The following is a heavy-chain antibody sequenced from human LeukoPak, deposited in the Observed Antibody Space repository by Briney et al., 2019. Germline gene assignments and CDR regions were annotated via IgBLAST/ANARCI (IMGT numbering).Heavy chain of an antibody. CDR2: ISSGGGST. V-gene: IGHV3-23*01. CDR1: GFTFSTYA. D-gene: IGHD6-19*01. J-gene: IGHJ4*02. CDR3: GKEAGNGWSYFDY. Sequence: GGSLRLSCAASGFTFSTYAMSWVRQAPGKGLEWVSGISSGGGSTFYADSVKGLFTTSRDNYKNTVYLHRLSETAEDTAVAHCGKEAGNGWSYFDYWGQGTLVTVSS.